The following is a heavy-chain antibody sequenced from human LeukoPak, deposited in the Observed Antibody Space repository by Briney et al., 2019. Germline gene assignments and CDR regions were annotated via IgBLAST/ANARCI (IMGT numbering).Heavy chain of an antibody. D-gene: IGHD3-10*01. CDR3: AAGSGSSSTRNYNTDD. V-gene: IGHV3-53*01. J-gene: IGHJ6*03. CDR1: GFTVSSNC. Sequence: AGSLTLSCLLSGFTVSSNCWSGLRQAPGKGLEWVSVIYSGGSTYYADSVKGRFTISRDNSKNTLYLQMNSLRAEDTAVYYCAAGSGSSSTRNYNTDDWGTGTTVTVSS. CDR2: IYSGGST.